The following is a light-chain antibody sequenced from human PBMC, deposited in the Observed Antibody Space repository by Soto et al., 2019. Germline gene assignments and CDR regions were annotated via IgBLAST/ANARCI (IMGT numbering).Light chain of an antibody. CDR1: QSVSNY. V-gene: IGKV3-11*01. CDR2: DAT. J-gene: IGKJ1*01. CDR3: HQRRNWPWT. Sequence: EIVLTQSPAILYLSPGERTTHSCRDRQSVSNYLTWYQQKPSQAPSLLIYDATNSATSIPARLNGSGSGTNFTLTIFILDPEDFAVYYCHQRRNWPWTFVQGSKV.